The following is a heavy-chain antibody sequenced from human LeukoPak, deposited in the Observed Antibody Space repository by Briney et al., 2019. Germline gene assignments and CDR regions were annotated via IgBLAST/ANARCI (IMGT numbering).Heavy chain of an antibody. CDR3: ARDTVTAGYNWFDP. CDR2: ISSSSSYI. V-gene: IGHV3-21*01. D-gene: IGHD4-17*01. Sequence: PGGSLRLSCAASGFTFSNAWMSWVRQAPGKGLEWVSSISSSSSYIYYADSVKGRFTISRDNAKNSLYLQMNSLRAEDTAVYYCARDTVTAGYNWFDPWGQGTLVTVSS. J-gene: IGHJ5*02. CDR1: GFTFSNAW.